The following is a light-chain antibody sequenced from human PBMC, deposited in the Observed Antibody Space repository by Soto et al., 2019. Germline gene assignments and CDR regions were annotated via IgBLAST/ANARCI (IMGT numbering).Light chain of an antibody. CDR1: SSDVGGYNF. J-gene: IGLJ1*01. CDR2: DVT. Sequence: QSVLTQPASVSGSPGQSITISCTGTSSDVGGYNFVSWYQQHPDKSPKLMIYDVTNRPSGVSNRFSGSKSGNTASLTISGLQAEDEGDYYCSSYTSISTYVFGTGTKVTVL. V-gene: IGLV2-14*01. CDR3: SSYTSISTYV.